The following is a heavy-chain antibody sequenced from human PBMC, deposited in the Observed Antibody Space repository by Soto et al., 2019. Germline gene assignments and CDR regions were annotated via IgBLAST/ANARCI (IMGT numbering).Heavy chain of an antibody. CDR3: ARTYYDILTGPLYYFDY. Sequence: SETLSLTCTVSGGSISSSSYYWGWIRQPPGKGLEWIGSIYYSGSTYYNPSLKSRVTISVDTSKNQFSLKLSSVTAADTAVYYCARTYYDILTGPLYYFDYWGQGTLVTVSS. V-gene: IGHV4-39*01. CDR1: GGSISSSSYY. D-gene: IGHD3-9*01. J-gene: IGHJ4*02. CDR2: IYYSGST.